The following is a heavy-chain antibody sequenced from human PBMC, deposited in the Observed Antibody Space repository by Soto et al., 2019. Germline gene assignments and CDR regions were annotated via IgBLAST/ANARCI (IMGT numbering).Heavy chain of an antibody. CDR2: IRSRTDGGTT. CDR3: TTDTAGYHLVILYSFGLDV. D-gene: IGHD6-25*01. V-gene: IGHV3-15*01. CDR1: GFTLSDAW. Sequence: GGSLRLSCAVFGFTLSDAWMSWVRQAPGKGLEWVGRIRSRTDGGTTDYAAPVKGRFTISRDDSKNAVYLEMNNLYTEYTAVYYCTTDTAGYHLVILYSFGLDVWGQGTTVTVSS. J-gene: IGHJ6*02.